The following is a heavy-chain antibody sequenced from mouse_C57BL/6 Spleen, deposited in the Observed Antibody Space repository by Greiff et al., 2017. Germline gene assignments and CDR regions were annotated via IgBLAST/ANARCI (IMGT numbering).Heavy chain of an antibody. Sequence: VQLQQSGAELVRPGASVTLSCKASGYTFTDYEMHWVKQTPVHGLEWIGAIDPETGGTAYNQKFKGKAILTADKSSSTAYMALRSLTSEDSAVYYCTREGGITTVVATRAYAMDYWGQGTSVTVSS. CDR3: TREGGITTVVATRAYAMDY. V-gene: IGHV1-15*01. J-gene: IGHJ4*01. CDR2: IDPETGGT. D-gene: IGHD1-1*01. CDR1: GYTFTDYE.